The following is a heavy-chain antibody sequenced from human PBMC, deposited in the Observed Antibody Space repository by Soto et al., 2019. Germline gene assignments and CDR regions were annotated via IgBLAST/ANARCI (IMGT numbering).Heavy chain of an antibody. CDR2: MSGGGSTI. J-gene: IGHJ4*01. CDR3: ARPRKACYYCGAYFDY. CDR1: DFTFSDYY. Sequence: QVQLVESGGDLVEPGGSLRLSCAASDFTFSDYYMSWVRQAPGKGLEWVSYMSGGGSTIYYADSVKGRFAISRDNSKKSLYLEMNSLRGDDTAVYYCARPRKACYYCGAYFDYWGHGTLVTVSS. V-gene: IGHV3-11*01. D-gene: IGHD2-21*01.